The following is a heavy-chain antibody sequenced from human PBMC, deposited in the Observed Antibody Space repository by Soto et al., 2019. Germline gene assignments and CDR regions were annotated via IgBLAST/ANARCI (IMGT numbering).Heavy chain of an antibody. CDR3: AGGWNYFDY. J-gene: IGHJ4*02. Sequence: VRLVESGGGVVQPGTSLRLSCAASGFNFRTYGMHWARQAPGKGLEWVALISYDGSSKYYADSVKGRLTISRDNSKNTLYLQGNSLRGEDTAVYYCAGGWNYFDYWGQGTLVTVSS. CDR1: GFNFRTYG. D-gene: IGHD1-1*01. V-gene: IGHV3-30*03. CDR2: ISYDGSSK.